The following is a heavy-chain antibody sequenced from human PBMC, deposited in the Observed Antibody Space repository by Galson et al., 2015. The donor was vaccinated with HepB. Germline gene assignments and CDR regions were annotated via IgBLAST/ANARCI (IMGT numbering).Heavy chain of an antibody. V-gene: IGHV3-23*01. Sequence: SLRLSCAASGFTFSDYSMNWVRQAPGKGLEWVSGLSASGAGTYYADSVRGRFTISRDNSKNTLFLQMDSLRAEDAAVYFCARDPRQELVKYFDYWGQGSLVTVSS. D-gene: IGHD3-9*01. CDR2: LSASGAGT. J-gene: IGHJ4*02. CDR3: ARDPRQELVKYFDY. CDR1: GFTFSDYS.